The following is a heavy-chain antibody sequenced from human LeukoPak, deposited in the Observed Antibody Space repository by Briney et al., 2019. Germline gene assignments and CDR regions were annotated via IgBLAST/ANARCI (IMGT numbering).Heavy chain of an antibody. D-gene: IGHD2-2*02. CDR2: ISAYNGNT. V-gene: IGHV1-18*01. CDR3: AISYQLLYLTY. J-gene: IGHJ4*02. Sequence: ASVKVSCTASGYTFTSYGISWVRQAPGQGLEWMGWISAYNGNTNYAQKLQGRVTMTTDTSTSTAYMELRSLRSDDTAVYYCAISYQLLYLTYWGQGTLVTVSS. CDR1: GYTFTSYG.